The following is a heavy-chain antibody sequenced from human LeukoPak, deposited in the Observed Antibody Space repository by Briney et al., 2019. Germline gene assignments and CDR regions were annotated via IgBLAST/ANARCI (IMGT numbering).Heavy chain of an antibody. J-gene: IGHJ4*02. CDR1: GFTLNTHW. CDR2: IKQDGRDT. V-gene: IGHV3-7*03. CDR3: ATSEGN. Sequence: PGGSLRLSCAASGFTLNTHWMSWVRQAPGKGLEWVANIKQDGRDTYYVDSVKGRFTISRDNAKNSLNLQMNSLRAEDTAMYYCATSEGNWGQGTLVTVSS.